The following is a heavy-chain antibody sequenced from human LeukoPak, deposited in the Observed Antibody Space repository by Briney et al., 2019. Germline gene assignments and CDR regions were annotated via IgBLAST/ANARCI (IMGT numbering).Heavy chain of an antibody. CDR3: ASQSDSFLYPKRYYFDY. Sequence: SETLSLTCTVSGGSISSSSYYWGWIRQPPGKGLEWIGSIYYSGSTYYNQSLKSQVTISVDTSKNQFSLKLSSVTAADTAVYYCASQSDSFLYPKRYYFDYGGQGTLVTVSS. D-gene: IGHD2-2*02. J-gene: IGHJ4*02. V-gene: IGHV4-39*01. CDR1: GGSISSSSYY. CDR2: IYYSGST.